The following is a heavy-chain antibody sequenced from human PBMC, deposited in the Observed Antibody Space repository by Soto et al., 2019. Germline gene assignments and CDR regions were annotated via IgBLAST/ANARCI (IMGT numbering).Heavy chain of an antibody. V-gene: IGHV4-59*01. CDR1: GGSISSYY. CDR3: ARGIRYYDFWSGYFRWFDP. D-gene: IGHD3-3*01. J-gene: IGHJ5*02. Sequence: SETLSLTCTVSGGSISSYYWSWIRQPPGKGLEWIGYIYYSGSTNYNPSLKSRVTISVDTSKNQFSLKLSSVTAADTAVYYCARGIRYYDFWSGYFRWFDPWGQGTLVTVSS. CDR2: IYYSGST.